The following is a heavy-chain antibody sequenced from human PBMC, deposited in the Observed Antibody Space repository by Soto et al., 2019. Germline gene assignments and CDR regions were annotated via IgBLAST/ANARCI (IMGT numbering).Heavy chain of an antibody. CDR2: ISGGSSVT. V-gene: IGHV3-23*01. D-gene: IGHD3-10*01. J-gene: IGHJ4*02. Sequence: LRLSCTASGFTFSDYAMTWVRQAPGKGLEWVSTISGGSSVTYYGDSVKGRFTISRDNTKKTLFLQLNRLSAEDTATYYCAKVLSKNYYYPFDFWGQGTQVTVSS. CDR1: GFTFSDYA. CDR3: AKVLSKNYYYPFDF.